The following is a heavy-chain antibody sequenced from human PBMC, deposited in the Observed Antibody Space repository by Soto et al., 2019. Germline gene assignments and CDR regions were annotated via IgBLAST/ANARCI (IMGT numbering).Heavy chain of an antibody. J-gene: IGHJ4*02. Sequence: PGGFLRLSCATSDCIFGADAMSWIRQVAGKGLEWVSASNWIGGRTNDADSMKGGLTISRDNAKNSVYLQMSSLRAEDTALFYCARHGGTVDLYFDYWGQGTPVTVSS. CDR3: ARHGGTVDLYFDY. CDR2: SNWIGGRT. D-gene: IGHD3-16*01. V-gene: IGHV3-20*04. CDR1: DCIFGADA.